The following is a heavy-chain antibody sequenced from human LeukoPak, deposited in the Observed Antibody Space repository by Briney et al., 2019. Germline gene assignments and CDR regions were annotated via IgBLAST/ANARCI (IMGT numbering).Heavy chain of an antibody. J-gene: IGHJ4*02. D-gene: IGHD1-26*01. CDR2: ISYDGSNK. CDR3: ARDELGSRIVGAFGY. Sequence: GGPLRLSCAASGFTFSRYAMHWARQAPGKGLEWVAVISYDGSNKYYADSVKGRFTISRDNSKNTLYLQMNSLRAEDTAVYYCARDELGSRIVGAFGYWGQGTLVTASS. CDR1: GFTFSRYA. V-gene: IGHV3-30-3*01.